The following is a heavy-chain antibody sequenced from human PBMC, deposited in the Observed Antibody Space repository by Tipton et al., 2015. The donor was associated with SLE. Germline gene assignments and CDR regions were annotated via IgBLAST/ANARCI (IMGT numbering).Heavy chain of an antibody. J-gene: IGHJ4*02. CDR1: GGSISSYY. Sequence: TLSLTCTVSGGSISSYYWSWIRQPPGKGLEWIGYIYYSGSTNYNPSLKSRVTISIDTSKNQFSLRLSSVTAADTAVYYCARDERVRGVLGYWGQGTLVTVSS. D-gene: IGHD3-10*01. CDR3: ARDERVRGVLGY. V-gene: IGHV4-59*12. CDR2: IYYSGST.